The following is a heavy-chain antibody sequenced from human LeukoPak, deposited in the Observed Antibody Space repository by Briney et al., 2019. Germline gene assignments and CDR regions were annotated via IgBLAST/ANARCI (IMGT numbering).Heavy chain of an antibody. CDR3: AKGGALGTLDY. CDR1: GFTFSSYG. D-gene: IGHD1-26*01. V-gene: IGHV3-30*18. CDR2: ISYDGSNK. J-gene: IGHJ4*02. Sequence: PGRSLRRSCAASGFTFSSYGMHWVRQAPGKGLEWVEVISYDGSNKYYADSVKGRFTISRDNSKNTLYLQMNSLRAEDTAVYYCAKGGALGTLDYWGQGTLVTVSS.